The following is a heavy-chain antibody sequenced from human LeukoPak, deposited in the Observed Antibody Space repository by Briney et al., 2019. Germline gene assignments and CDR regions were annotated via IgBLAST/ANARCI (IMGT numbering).Heavy chain of an antibody. CDR3: AKEGRYCSSTSCYVTGRDYFDY. CDR2: ISGSGGST. D-gene: IGHD2-2*01. CDR1: GFTFSSYA. J-gene: IGHJ4*02. Sequence: GGSLRLSCAASGFTFSSYAMSWVRQAPGKGLEWVSAISGSGGSTYYADSVKGRFTISRDNSKNTLYLQMNSLSAEDTAVYYCAKEGRYCSSTSCYVTGRDYFDYWGQGTLVTVSS. V-gene: IGHV3-23*01.